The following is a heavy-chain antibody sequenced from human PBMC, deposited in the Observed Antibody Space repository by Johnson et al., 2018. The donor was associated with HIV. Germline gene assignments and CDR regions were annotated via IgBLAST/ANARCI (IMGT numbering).Heavy chain of an antibody. CDR2: IYSDGSDS. J-gene: IGHJ3*01. V-gene: IGHV3-74*03. D-gene: IGHD6-19*01. Sequence: VQLVESGGGLVQPGGSLRLSCAASGFIFRNYWMYWVRQAPGKGLVWVARIYSDGSDSAYADSVKGRFTISRDNAKKTLYLQMNSLRAEDTAVDYCARKQWLEVPSDALDVWGQGTMVTVSS. CDR1: GFIFRNYW. CDR3: ARKQWLEVPSDALDV.